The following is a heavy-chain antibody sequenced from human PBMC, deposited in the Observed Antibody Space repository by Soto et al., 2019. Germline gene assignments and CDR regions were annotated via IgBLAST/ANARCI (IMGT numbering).Heavy chain of an antibody. CDR2: ITGSGGST. D-gene: IGHD3-22*01. CDR3: AKPLYYYDSSGYSKCYDY. CDR1: GFTFSNFA. J-gene: IGHJ4*02. V-gene: IGHV3-23*01. Sequence: LRLSCAVSGFTFSNFAMSWVRQAPGKGLEWVSAITGSGGSTYYADSVKGRFTISRDNSKNMLYLQMNSLRAEDTAVYYCAKPLYYYDSSGYSKCYDYWGQGTLVTVSS.